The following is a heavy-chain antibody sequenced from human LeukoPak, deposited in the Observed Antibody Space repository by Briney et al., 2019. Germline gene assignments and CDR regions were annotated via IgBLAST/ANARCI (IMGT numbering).Heavy chain of an antibody. CDR3: ARVVRGGNYYYYYKDV. D-gene: IGHD4-23*01. CDR2: IYSGGST. Sequence: GGSLRLSCAASGFTVSSNYMSWVRQAPGKGLEWVSVIYSGGSTYYADSVKGRFTISRDNSKNTLYLQMNSLRAEDTAVYYCARVVRGGNYYYYYKDVWGKGTTVTVSS. CDR1: GFTVSSNY. V-gene: IGHV3-66*02. J-gene: IGHJ6*03.